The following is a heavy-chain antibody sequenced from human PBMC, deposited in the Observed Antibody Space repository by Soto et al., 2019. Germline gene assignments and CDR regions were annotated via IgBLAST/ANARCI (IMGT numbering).Heavy chain of an antibody. Sequence: QVQLVESGGGVGQPGRSLRLSCVASGFTFSSYGMHKVRQAPGKGLEWVAVIWHDGSNKYHADSLKGRFSISRDNSKNTLDLQLNSLRVEDTGLYYCAIRVYGDYGMDVWGQVTTVTVSS. CDR3: AIRVYGDYGMDV. V-gene: IGHV3-33*03. CDR1: GFTFSSYG. CDR2: IWHDGSNK. D-gene: IGHD4-17*01. J-gene: IGHJ6*02.